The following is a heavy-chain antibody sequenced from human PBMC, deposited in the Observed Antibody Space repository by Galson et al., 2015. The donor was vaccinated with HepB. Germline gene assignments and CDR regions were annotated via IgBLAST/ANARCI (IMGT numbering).Heavy chain of an antibody. CDR3: ARVSLYRNGWYLEGAFEI. V-gene: IGHV4-61*01. CDR2: IYYSGST. J-gene: IGHJ3*02. Sequence: DILSLTCTVSGGSVSSGSHYWSWVRQPPGKGLAWIACIYYSGSTDYTPSLKSRVNLSVGTSKNQFSLKLTSVTAADTAVYHCARVSLYRNGWYLEGAFEIWGQGTMVTVSS. CDR1: GGSVSSGSHY. D-gene: IGHD6-19*01.